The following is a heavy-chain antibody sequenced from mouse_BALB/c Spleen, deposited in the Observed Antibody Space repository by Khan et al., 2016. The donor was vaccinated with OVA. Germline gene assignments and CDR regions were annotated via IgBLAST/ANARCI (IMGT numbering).Heavy chain of an antibody. D-gene: IGHD1-1*01. Sequence: VQLQESGPELVKPGASVKMSCKASGYTFTDYVINWVKQRTGQGLEWIGDIFPGGGSSYYNEKFKGKAKLTADKSSNTAYMQLSSLTFEDSAVYCCGRGGYSVFAYWGQGTLVTVSA. V-gene: IGHV1-77*01. CDR1: GYTFTDYV. J-gene: IGHJ3*01. CDR2: IFPGGGSS. CDR3: GRGGYSVFAY.